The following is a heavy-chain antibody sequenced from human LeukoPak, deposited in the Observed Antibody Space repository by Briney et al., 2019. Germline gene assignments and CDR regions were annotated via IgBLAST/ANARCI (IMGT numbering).Heavy chain of an antibody. V-gene: IGHV4-39*01. D-gene: IGHD6-13*01. CDR2: IYYSGST. Sequence: KPSETLSLTCTVPGGSISSSSYYWGWIRQPPGKGLEWIGSIYYSGSTYYNPSLKSRVTISVDTSKNQFSLKLSSVTAADTAVYYCASEYSSSWYVAYWGQGTLVTVSS. CDR1: GGSISSSSYY. J-gene: IGHJ4*02. CDR3: ASEYSSSWYVAY.